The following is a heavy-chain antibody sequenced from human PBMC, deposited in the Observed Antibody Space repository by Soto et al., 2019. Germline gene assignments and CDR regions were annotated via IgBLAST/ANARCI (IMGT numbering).Heavy chain of an antibody. CDR3: ARASGESYPGSRVFDS. V-gene: IGHV3-23*01. J-gene: IGHJ4*02. CDR1: GFTFSSYA. D-gene: IGHD3-10*01. Sequence: EVQLLESGGGLVQPGGSLRLSCAASGFTFSSYAMSWVRQAPGKGPEWVSAISGGGGSTYYADSVKGRFTISRDNSKNTLYLQMNSLRAEDTAIYYCARASGESYPGSRVFDSWGQGTRVTVSS. CDR2: ISGGGGST.